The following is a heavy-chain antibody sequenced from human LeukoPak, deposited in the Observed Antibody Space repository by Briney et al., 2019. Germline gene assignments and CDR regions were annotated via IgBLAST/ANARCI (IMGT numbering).Heavy chain of an antibody. J-gene: IGHJ6*02. CDR1: GGSISSGGYY. CDR3: AREYYDFWSRRMDV. D-gene: IGHD3/OR15-3a*01. V-gene: IGHV4-31*03. CDR2: IYYSGST. Sequence: SETLSLTCTVSGGSISSGGYYWSWIRQHPGKGLEWIGYIYYSGSTYYNPSLKSRVTISVDTSKNQFSLKLGSVTAADTAVYYCAREYYDFWSRRMDVWGQGTTVTVSS.